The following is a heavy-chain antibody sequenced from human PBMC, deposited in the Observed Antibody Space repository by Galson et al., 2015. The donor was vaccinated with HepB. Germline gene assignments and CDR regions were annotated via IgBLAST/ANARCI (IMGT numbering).Heavy chain of an antibody. Sequence: SLRLSCAASGFTFSSYGMHWVRQAPGKGLEWVAVIWYDGSNKYYADSVKGRFTISRDNSKNTLYLQMNSLRAEDTAVYYCASSATPPALNYFDYWGQGTLVTVSS. V-gene: IGHV3-33*01. CDR2: IWYDGSNK. CDR3: ASSATPPALNYFDY. CDR1: GFTFSSYG. J-gene: IGHJ4*02.